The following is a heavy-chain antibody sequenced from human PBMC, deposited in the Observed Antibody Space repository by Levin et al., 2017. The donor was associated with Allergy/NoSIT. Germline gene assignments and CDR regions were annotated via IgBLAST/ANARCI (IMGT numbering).Heavy chain of an antibody. CDR1: RFTFSRHG. Sequence: PGGSLRLSCAASRFTFSRHGMHWVRQAPGKGLEWVALIWYDGSNKYYADSVKGRFTISRDNSKNTLYLQMNSLRAEDTAVYYCARDRESGSGSNYVDSWGQGTLITVSS. V-gene: IGHV3-33*01. D-gene: IGHD1-26*01. CDR3: ARDRESGSGSNYVDS. CDR2: IWYDGSNK. J-gene: IGHJ4*02.